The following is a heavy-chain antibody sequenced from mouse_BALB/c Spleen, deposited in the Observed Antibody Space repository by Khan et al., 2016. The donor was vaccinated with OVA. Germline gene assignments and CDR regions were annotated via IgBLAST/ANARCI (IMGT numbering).Heavy chain of an antibody. V-gene: IGHV1-20*02. J-gene: IGHJ2*01. CDR2: INPHIGET. D-gene: IGHD1-1*01. CDR1: GYSFTGYF. CDR3: ARKNGSDFDY. Sequence: VQLQQSGPELVKPGTSVKISCKASGYSFTGYFMNWVMQSHGKSLEWIGRINPHIGETFYNQKFKGKATLTVDESSSTAHMELRSLASEESAVYYGARKNGSDFDYWGQGTTLTVSS.